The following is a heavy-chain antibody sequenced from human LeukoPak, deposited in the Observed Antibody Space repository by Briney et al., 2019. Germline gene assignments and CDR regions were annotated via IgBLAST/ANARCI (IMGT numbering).Heavy chain of an antibody. CDR3: ARDISSGDADIVAIDAFDI. CDR1: GFTFSSYS. V-gene: IGHV3-21*01. J-gene: IGHJ3*02. Sequence: GGSLRLSCAASGFTFSSYSMNWVRQAPGKGLEWVSSISSSSSYIYYADSVKGRFTISRDNAKNSLYLQMNSLRAEDTAAYYCARDISSGDADIVAIDAFDIWGQGTMVTVSS. CDR2: ISSSSSYI. D-gene: IGHD5-12*01.